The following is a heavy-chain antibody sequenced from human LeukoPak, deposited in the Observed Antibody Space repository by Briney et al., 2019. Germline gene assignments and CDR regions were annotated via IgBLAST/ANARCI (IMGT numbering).Heavy chain of an antibody. CDR1: GFTLSRYS. D-gene: IGHD3-22*01. CDR3: ARDYYDSSGYNYFDY. V-gene: IGHV3-48*01. CDR2: ISSISSTI. J-gene: IGHJ4*02. Sequence: GGSLRLSRAASGFTLSRYSMNWVRQAPGKGLEWVSYISSISSTIYYADSVKGRFTISRDNAKNSLYLQMNSLRAEDTAVYYCARDYYDSSGYNYFDYWGQGTLVTVSS.